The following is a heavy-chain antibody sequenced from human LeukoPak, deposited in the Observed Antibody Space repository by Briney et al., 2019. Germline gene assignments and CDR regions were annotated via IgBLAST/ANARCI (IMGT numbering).Heavy chain of an antibody. Sequence: GGSLRLSCAASGFTVSSNYMSWVRQAPGKGLEWVSVIYSGGSTYYADSVKGRFTISRDNSKNTLYLQMNSLRAEDTAVYYCAREWLWRDYYYMDVWGKGTTVTISS. D-gene: IGHD3-22*01. CDR1: GFTVSSNY. CDR2: IYSGGST. J-gene: IGHJ6*03. CDR3: AREWLWRDYYYMDV. V-gene: IGHV3-53*01.